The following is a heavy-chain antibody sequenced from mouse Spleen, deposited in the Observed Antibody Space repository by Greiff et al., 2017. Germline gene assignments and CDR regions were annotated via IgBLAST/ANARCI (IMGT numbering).Heavy chain of an antibody. Sequence: EVKLMESGGGLVKPGGSLKLSCAASGFTFSSYTMSWVRQTPAKRLEWVATISSGGGNTYYPDSVKGRFTISRDNARNTLYLQMSSLRSEDTAMYYCASPDGYYDGFAYWGQGTLVTVSA. CDR2: ISSGGGNT. CDR1: GFTFSSYT. D-gene: IGHD2-3*01. V-gene: IGHV5-9*04. J-gene: IGHJ3*01. CDR3: ASPDGYYDGFAY.